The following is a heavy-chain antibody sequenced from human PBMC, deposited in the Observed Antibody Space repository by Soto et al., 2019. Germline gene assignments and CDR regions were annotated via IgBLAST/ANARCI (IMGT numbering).Heavy chain of an antibody. J-gene: IGHJ4*02. CDR1: GGTFSSYA. Sequence: SVKVSCKAAGGTFSSYAISWVRQAPGQGLEWMGGIIPIFGTANYAQKFQGRVTITADESTSTAYMELSSLRSEDTAVYYCARHYYDSSGPFDYWGQGTLVTVS. D-gene: IGHD3-22*01. CDR2: IIPIFGTA. V-gene: IGHV1-69*13. CDR3: ARHYYDSSGPFDY.